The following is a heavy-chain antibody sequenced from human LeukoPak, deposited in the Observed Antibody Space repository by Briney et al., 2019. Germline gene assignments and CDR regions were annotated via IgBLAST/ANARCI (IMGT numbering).Heavy chain of an antibody. CDR1: GYTFTSYG. CDR2: ISAYNGNT. CDR3: VTMGEAYCGGDCYPAVYGMDV. J-gene: IGHJ6*02. Sequence: GASVKVSCKASGYTFTSYGISWVRQAPGQGLEWMGWISAYNGNTNYAQKLQGRVTMTTDTSTSTAYMELRSLRSDDTAVYYCVTMGEAYCGGDCYPAVYGMDVWGQGTTVTVSS. V-gene: IGHV1-18*01. D-gene: IGHD2-21*02.